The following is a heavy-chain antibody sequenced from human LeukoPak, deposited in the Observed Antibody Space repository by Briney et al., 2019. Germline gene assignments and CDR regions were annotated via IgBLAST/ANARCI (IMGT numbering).Heavy chain of an antibody. CDR3: ARVGDDYGDSDYYGMDV. J-gene: IGHJ6*02. Sequence: SETLSLTCTVFGGSISSYYWSWIRQPPGKGLEWIGYIYYSGSTNYNPSLKSRVTISVDTSKNQFSLKLSSVTAADTAVYYCARVGDDYGDSDYYGMDVWGQGTTVTVSS. CDR2: IYYSGST. V-gene: IGHV4-59*01. CDR1: GGSISSYY. D-gene: IGHD4-17*01.